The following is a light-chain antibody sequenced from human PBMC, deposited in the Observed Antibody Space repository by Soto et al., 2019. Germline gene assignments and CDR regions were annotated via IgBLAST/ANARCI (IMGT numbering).Light chain of an antibody. Sequence: QSVLTQPPSASGTPGQRVTISCSGSFSNIGDNTVNWYQQVPGTAPKLLIYSDDQRPSGVPDRFSGSKSGTSASLAISGLQSEDEADYHCAAWDDSLKGPVFGGGTKLTVL. V-gene: IGLV1-44*01. CDR1: FSNIGDNT. CDR3: AAWDDSLKGPV. CDR2: SDD. J-gene: IGLJ3*02.